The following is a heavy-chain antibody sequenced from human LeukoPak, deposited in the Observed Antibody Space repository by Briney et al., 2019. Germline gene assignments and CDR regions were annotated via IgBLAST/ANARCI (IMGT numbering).Heavy chain of an antibody. CDR2: IRYDGSNK. CDR1: GFTFSSYG. CDR3: AKDLRLSDSGYVDY. Sequence: GGSLRLSCAASGFTFSSYGMHWVRQAPGKGLEWVAFIRYDGSNKYYADSVKGRFTISRDNSKNTLYLQMNSLRAEDTAVYYCAKDLRLSDSGYVDYWGQGTLVTVSS. D-gene: IGHD1-26*01. J-gene: IGHJ4*02. V-gene: IGHV3-30*02.